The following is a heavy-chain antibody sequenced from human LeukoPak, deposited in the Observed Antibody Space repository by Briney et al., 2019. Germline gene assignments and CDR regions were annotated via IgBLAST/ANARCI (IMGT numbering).Heavy chain of an antibody. CDR1: GGSISSYY. CDR3: ARMGSYYDSSGYFLDY. Sequence: SETLSLTCTVSGGSISSYYWSWIRQPPGKGLEWIGYIYYSGSTNYNPYLKSRVTISVDTSKNQFSLKLSSVTAADTAVYYCARMGSYYDSSGYFLDYWGQGTLVTVSS. CDR2: IYYSGST. V-gene: IGHV4-59*01. J-gene: IGHJ4*02. D-gene: IGHD3-22*01.